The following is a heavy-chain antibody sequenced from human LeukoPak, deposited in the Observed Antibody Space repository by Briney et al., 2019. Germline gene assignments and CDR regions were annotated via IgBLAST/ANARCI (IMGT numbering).Heavy chain of an antibody. CDR2: ISGDGGSR. V-gene: IGHV3-43*02. J-gene: IGHJ4*02. CDR3: AKGADPLTWRMTTVTGTRFDF. D-gene: IGHD6-19*01. Sequence: GGSLRLSCAVSGFTFDDYAMHWVRQAPGKGLEWVSLISGDGGSRYYAGSVKGRFTVSRDNSKNSLYLQMNRLRTEDTAFYYCAKGADPLTWRMTTVTGTRFDFWGQGTLVTVSS. CDR1: GFTFDDYA.